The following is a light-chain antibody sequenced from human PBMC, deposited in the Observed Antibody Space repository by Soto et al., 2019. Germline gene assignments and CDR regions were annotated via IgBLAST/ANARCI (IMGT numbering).Light chain of an antibody. J-gene: IGKJ1*01. Sequence: IQMTQSPSSVSASVGDRVTITCRASQGISSYLAWYQQKPGKAPKLLIYAASTLQRGVPSRFSGSGSGTDFTLTISCLQSEDFATYYCQQYYSYSWTFGQGTKMDIK. CDR3: QQYYSYSWT. CDR2: AAS. CDR1: QGISSY. V-gene: IGKV1-8*01.